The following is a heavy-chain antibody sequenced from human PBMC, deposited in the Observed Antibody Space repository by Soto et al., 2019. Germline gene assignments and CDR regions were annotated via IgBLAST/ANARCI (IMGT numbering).Heavy chain of an antibody. V-gene: IGHV3-48*01. CDR2: ISSSSTI. Sequence: EVQLVESGGDLVQPGGSLRLSCAASGFTFSTYSMNWVRQAPGKGLEWVSSISSSSTIYYADSVKGRFTISRDNVKNSLYLHMHSLRAEDTAVYYCARERGSGWTFDYWGQGTLVTVSS. D-gene: IGHD6-19*01. CDR3: ARERGSGWTFDY. CDR1: GFTFSTYS. J-gene: IGHJ4*02.